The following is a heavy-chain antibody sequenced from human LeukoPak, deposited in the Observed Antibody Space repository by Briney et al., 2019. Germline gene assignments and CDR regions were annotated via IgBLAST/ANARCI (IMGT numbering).Heavy chain of an antibody. J-gene: IGHJ6*02. Sequence: SETLSLTCTVSGGSISSGGYYWSWIRPHPGKGLEWIAYIYYSGSTYYNPSLKSRVTISVDTSKNQFSLKLSSVTAADTAVYYCARVDEGGYYYYGMDVWGQGTTVTVSS. D-gene: IGHD3-16*01. CDR3: ARVDEGGYYYYGMDV. CDR2: IYYSGST. V-gene: IGHV4-31*03. CDR1: GGSISSGGYY.